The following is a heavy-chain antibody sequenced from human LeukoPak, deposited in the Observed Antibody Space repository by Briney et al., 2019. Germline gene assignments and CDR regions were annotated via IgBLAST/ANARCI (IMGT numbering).Heavy chain of an antibody. CDR1: GYTFTSYG. CDR2: ISAYNGNT. CDR3: ARRSTMIEPEPFDY. V-gene: IGHV1-18*01. D-gene: IGHD3-22*01. J-gene: IGHJ4*02. Sequence: GASVKVSCKASGYTFTSYGISWVRQAPGQGLEWMGWISAYNGNTNYAQELQGRVTMTTDTSTSTAYMELRSLRSDDTAVYYCARRSTMIEPEPFDYWGQGTLVTVSS.